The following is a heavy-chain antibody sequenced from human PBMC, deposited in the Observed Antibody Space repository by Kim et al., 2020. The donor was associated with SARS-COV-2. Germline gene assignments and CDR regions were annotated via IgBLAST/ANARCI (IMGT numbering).Heavy chain of an antibody. CDR3: ARDIVVVVAATRYYYYGMDV. J-gene: IGHJ6*02. D-gene: IGHD2-15*01. CDR1: GFTFSSYW. Sequence: WGSLRLSCAASGFTFSSYWMSWVRQAPGKGLEWVANIKQDGSEKYYVDSVKGRFTISRDNAKNSLYLQMNSLRAEDTAVYYCARDIVVVVAATRYYYYGMDVWGQGTTVTVSS. V-gene: IGHV3-7*01. CDR2: IKQDGSEK.